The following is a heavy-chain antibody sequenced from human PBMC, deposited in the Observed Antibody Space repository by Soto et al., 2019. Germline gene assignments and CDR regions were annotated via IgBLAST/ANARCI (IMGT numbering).Heavy chain of an antibody. J-gene: IGHJ4*02. D-gene: IGHD3-22*01. CDR2: ISGSGGST. Sequence: GGSLRLSCAASGFTFSSYAMSWVRQAPGKGREWVSAISGSGGSTYYADSVKGRFTISRDNSKNTLYLKMNSLRAEDTAVYYCASGYSYYFDYWGQGTLVTVSS. CDR1: GFTFSSYA. V-gene: IGHV3-23*01. CDR3: ASGYSYYFDY.